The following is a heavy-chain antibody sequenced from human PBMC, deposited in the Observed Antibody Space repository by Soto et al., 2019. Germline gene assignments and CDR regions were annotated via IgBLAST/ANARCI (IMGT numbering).Heavy chain of an antibody. CDR2: ISPKSGGT. CDR1: LYTFIDSY. CDR3: ARPPGYISDWYYFDL. D-gene: IGHD6-19*01. J-gene: IGHJ4*02. Sequence: GSVKVSCQASLYTFIDSYMHWVRQAPGQGFEWMGRISPKSGGTNYAQKFQGRVTMTWDTSLNTAYMELSSLMSEDTAVYYCARPPGYISDWYYFDLWGQGTLVTVSS. V-gene: IGHV1-2*02.